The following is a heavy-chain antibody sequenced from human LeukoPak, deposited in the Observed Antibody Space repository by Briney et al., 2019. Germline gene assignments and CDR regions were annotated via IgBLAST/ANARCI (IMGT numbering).Heavy chain of an antibody. V-gene: IGHV3-30*04. D-gene: IGHD3-10*01. J-gene: IGHJ4*02. Sequence: PGRSLRLSCAASGFTFSSYAMHWVRQALGKGLEWVAVISYDGSNKYYADSVKGRFTISRDNSKNTLYLQMNSLRAEDTAVYYCASSGLLWFGELLHWGQGTLVTVSS. CDR3: ASSGLLWFGELLH. CDR1: GFTFSSYA. CDR2: ISYDGSNK.